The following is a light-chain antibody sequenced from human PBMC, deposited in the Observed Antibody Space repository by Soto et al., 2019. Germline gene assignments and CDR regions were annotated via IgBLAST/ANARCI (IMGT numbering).Light chain of an antibody. J-gene: IGKJ1*01. CDR1: QSVSSSY. CDR2: GAS. Sequence: EMVLTQSPGTLSLSPGERATLSCRASQSVSSSYLAWYQQKPGQAPRLLIYGASSRATGIPDRFSGSGSGTDFTLTISRLEPEDFAVYYCQQYGSSPRTFVQGTKVEIK. V-gene: IGKV3-20*01. CDR3: QQYGSSPRT.